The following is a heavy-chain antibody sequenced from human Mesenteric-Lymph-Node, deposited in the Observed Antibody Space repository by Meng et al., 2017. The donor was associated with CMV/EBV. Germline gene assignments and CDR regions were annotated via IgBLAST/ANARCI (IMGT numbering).Heavy chain of an antibody. V-gene: IGHV3-20*04. Sequence: GASGVTFEEYGMRWGRQARGKGLEWGSGINWNGGSTGYADSVKGRFTISRDTAKKSLYLQMNSLRVEDTALYYCARGYVEYSAFDYWGQGTLVTVSS. CDR3: ARGYVEYSAFDY. CDR2: INWNGGST. CDR1: GVTFEEYG. J-gene: IGHJ4*02. D-gene: IGHD2/OR15-2a*01.